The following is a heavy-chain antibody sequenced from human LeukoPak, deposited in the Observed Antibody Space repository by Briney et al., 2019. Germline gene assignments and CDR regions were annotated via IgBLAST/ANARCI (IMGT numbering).Heavy chain of an antibody. J-gene: IGHJ3*02. V-gene: IGHV1-2*06. Sequence: ASVKVSCKASGYTFTGYYMHWVRQAPGQGLEWMGRINPNSGGTNYAQKFQGRVTMTRDTSISTAYMELSSLRSEDTAVYYCATDADLLYAFDIWGQGTMVTVSS. CDR2: INPNSGGT. CDR1: GYTFTGYY. CDR3: ATDADLLYAFDI. D-gene: IGHD3-10*01.